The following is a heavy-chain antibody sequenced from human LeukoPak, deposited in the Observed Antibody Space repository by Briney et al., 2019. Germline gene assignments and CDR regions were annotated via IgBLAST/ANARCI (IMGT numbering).Heavy chain of an antibody. D-gene: IGHD1/OR15-1a*01. V-gene: IGHV4-39*07. J-gene: IGHJ4*02. CDR2: IYYSGSSYFGST. CDR3: AREVEHSTLSCYFDY. Sequence: SETLSLTCTVSGGSIISSGSYWGWIRQPPGKGLEWIGSIYYSGSSYFGSTYYNPSLKSRVIASVDTSKNQLSLQLNSVTAADTAVYYCAREVEHSTLSCYFDYWGQGTLVTVSS. CDR1: GGSIISSGSY.